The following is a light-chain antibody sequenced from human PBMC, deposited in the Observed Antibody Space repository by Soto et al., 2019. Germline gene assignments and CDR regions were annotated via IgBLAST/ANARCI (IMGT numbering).Light chain of an antibody. J-gene: IGLJ1*01. Sequence: QSALTQPASVSGSPGQSITISCTGTSSDVGGYNYVSWYQQPPGKAPKLMIYEVSNRPSGVSNRFSGSKSGNTASLTISGLQAEDEADYYCSSYTSSSTLVVFGTGTKLTVL. CDR2: EVS. CDR1: SSDVGGYNY. V-gene: IGLV2-14*01. CDR3: SSYTSSSTLVV.